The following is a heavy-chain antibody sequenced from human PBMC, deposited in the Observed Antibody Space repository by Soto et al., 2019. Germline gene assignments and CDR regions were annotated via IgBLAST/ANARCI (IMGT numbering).Heavy chain of an antibody. CDR2: ISYDGSNK. Sequence: PGGSLRLSCAASGFTFSSYGMHWVRQAPGKGLEWVALISYDGSNKYYADSVKGRFTISRDNSKNTLYLQMNSLRAEDTAVYYCAKVSVPAAIAYYYYVMDVWGQGTTVTVSS. CDR1: GFTFSSYG. D-gene: IGHD2-2*01. J-gene: IGHJ6*02. CDR3: AKVSVPAAIAYYYYVMDV. V-gene: IGHV3-30*18.